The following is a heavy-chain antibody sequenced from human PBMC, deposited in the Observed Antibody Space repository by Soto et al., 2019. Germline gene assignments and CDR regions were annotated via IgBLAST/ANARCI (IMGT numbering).Heavy chain of an antibody. CDR2: TFNGGS. J-gene: IGHJ5*02. Sequence: QVQLQESGPGLVKTSQTLALTCNVSGGSIGDGMYYWTWIRQHPGTGLEWIGHTFNGGSSYNPSLESRVTISVDLSKNQFSLKLSSVTAAATATYYWAIDLKGYSYVPGGFDPWGQGALVTVS. CDR1: GGSIGDGMYY. V-gene: IGHV4-31*03. CDR3: AIDLKGYSYVPGGFDP. D-gene: IGHD5-18*01.